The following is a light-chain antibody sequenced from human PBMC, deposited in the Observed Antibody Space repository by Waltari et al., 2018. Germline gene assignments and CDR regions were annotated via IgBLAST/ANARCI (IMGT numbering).Light chain of an antibody. CDR3: MQALQTPLT. CDR1: QSLLQSNGNNY. Sequence: DIVMTQSPLCLPVTPGEPASISCRSSQSLLQSNGNNYLDWYLQKPGQSPQLLIYLGSNRASGVPDRFSGSGSGTDFTLKISRVEAEDVGVYYCMQALQTPLTFGGGTKVEIK. J-gene: IGKJ4*01. V-gene: IGKV2-28*01. CDR2: LGS.